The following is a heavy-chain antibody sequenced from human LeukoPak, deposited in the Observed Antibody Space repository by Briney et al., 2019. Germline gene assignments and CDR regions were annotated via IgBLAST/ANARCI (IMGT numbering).Heavy chain of an antibody. V-gene: IGHV3-30*04. CDR3: ARVDIAARRFDY. Sequence: GRSLRLSCAASGFTFSSYAMHWVRQAPGKGLEWVAVISYDGSNKYYADSVKGRFTISRDNSKNTLYLQMNSLRAEDTAVYYCARVDIAARRFDYWGQGTLVTASS. CDR2: ISYDGSNK. J-gene: IGHJ4*02. D-gene: IGHD6-6*01. CDR1: GFTFSSYA.